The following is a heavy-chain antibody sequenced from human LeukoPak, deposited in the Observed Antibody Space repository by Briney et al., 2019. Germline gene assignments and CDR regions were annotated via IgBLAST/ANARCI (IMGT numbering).Heavy chain of an antibody. CDR2: ISAYNGNT. V-gene: IGHV1-18*01. J-gene: IGHJ6*03. Sequence: ASVKVSCKAAGYTFTSYGISWVRQAPGQGLEWMGWISAYNGNTNYALKFQGRVTMTRNTSISTAYMELRSLRSEDTAVYYCARGVKGEARRYYDIVTGRNRHYYYYMDVWGKGTRVTISS. D-gene: IGHD3-9*01. CDR3: ARGVKGEARRYYDIVTGRNRHYYYYMDV. CDR1: GYTFTSYG.